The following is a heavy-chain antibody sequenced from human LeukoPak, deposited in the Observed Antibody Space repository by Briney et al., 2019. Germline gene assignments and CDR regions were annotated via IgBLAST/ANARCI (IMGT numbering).Heavy chain of an antibody. CDR2: ISKSSALK. J-gene: IGHJ4*02. CDR3: VRGDNRDQ. V-gene: IGHV3-21*01. CDR1: GFTFSSYT. Sequence: GGSLRLSCAASGFTFSSYTMNWVRPAPGKGREYVSSISKSSALKYYAESVSGRFTISRDNAENSLYLDMNNLGAEDTAVYFCVRGDNRDQWGQGTLVTVSS. D-gene: IGHD2-2*01.